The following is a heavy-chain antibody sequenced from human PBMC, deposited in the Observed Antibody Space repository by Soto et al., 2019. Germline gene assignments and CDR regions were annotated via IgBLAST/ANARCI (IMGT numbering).Heavy chain of an antibody. V-gene: IGHV1-18*01. Sequence: QVQVVQSGAEVKKPGASVKVACKASGYTFTTFGMSWVRQAPGQGLEWMGWISADNGDTNSAQKFQDRVIMTTDTSTNTAYMELRSLTSDDTAVYYCARCYCSAGSCFTCWHFDLWGRGTLVTVSS. J-gene: IGHJ2*01. CDR2: ISADNGDT. D-gene: IGHD2-15*01. CDR1: GYTFTTFG. CDR3: ARCYCSAGSCFTCWHFDL.